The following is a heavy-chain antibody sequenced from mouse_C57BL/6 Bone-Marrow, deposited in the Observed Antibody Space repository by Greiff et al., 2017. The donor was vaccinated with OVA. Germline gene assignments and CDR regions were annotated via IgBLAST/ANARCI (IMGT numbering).Heavy chain of an antibody. Sequence: EVMLVESGGGLVQPGGSLKLSCAASGFTFSDYGMAWVRQAPRQGPEWVAFISNLAYSIYYADTVTGRFTISRENAKNTRYLEMSSLRSEDTAMYYCARENFYGSFAYWGQGTLVTVSA. CDR3: ARENFYGSFAY. J-gene: IGHJ3*01. V-gene: IGHV5-15*01. D-gene: IGHD1-1*01. CDR1: GFTFSDYG. CDR2: ISNLAYSI.